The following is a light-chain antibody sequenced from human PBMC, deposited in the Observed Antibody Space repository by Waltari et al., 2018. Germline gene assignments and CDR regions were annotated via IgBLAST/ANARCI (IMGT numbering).Light chain of an antibody. CDR1: SGHSTNI. CDR2: VNSDGSH. CDR3: QTGGHGTWV. Sequence: QLVLTQSPSASASLGASVKLTCTLNSGHSTNIIAWHQQQPVKGPRYLMKVNSDGSHSKGDEIPDRFSGSSSSSGAERYLTISSVQSEDEADYYCQTGGHGTWVFGGGTKLTVL. J-gene: IGLJ3*02. V-gene: IGLV4-69*01.